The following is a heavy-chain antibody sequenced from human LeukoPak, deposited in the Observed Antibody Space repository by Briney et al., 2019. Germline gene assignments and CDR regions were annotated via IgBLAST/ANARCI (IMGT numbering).Heavy chain of an antibody. CDR2: FYHSGST. Sequence: SETLSLTCAVSGGSISSGGYSWTWIRQPPGKGLEWIGYFYHSGSTYYNPSLKSRVTISVDRSKNQFSLKLTSVTAADTAAYYCASTRGDYYYGMDVWGQGTTVTVSS. CDR1: GGSISSGGYS. V-gene: IGHV4-30-2*01. J-gene: IGHJ6*02. CDR3: ASTRGDYYYGMDV. D-gene: IGHD3-10*01.